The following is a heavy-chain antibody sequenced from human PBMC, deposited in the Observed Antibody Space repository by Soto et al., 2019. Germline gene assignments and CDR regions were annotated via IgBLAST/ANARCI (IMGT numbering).Heavy chain of an antibody. V-gene: IGHV3-9*01. CDR1: GFTFDDYA. CDR3: VKDSRPSVTATTGWFDP. D-gene: IGHD1-7*01. J-gene: IGHJ5*02. CDR2: ISWNSVNI. Sequence: EEQLVESGGGLVQPGRSLRLSCVASGFTFDDYAMHWVRQAPGKGLEWVSGISWNSVNIRYADSVKGRFTISRDNAKNSMYLQMNSLGADDTALNYCVKDSRPSVTATTGWFDPWGPGTLVTVSS.